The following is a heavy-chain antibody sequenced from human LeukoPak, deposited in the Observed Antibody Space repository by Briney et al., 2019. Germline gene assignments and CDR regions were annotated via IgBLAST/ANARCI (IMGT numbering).Heavy chain of an antibody. CDR2: IYHSGST. V-gene: IGHV4-38-2*02. CDR3: ARDQAYCGGDCYFDF. CDR1: DYSISSAYY. D-gene: IGHD2-21*02. J-gene: IGHJ4*02. Sequence: SETPSLTCAVSDYSISSAYYWGWIRQPPGKGLEWIGSIYHSGSTDYNPSLKSRVTISVATSKNQFSLKLRSVTAADTAVYYCARDQAYCGGDCYFDFWGQGTLVTVSS.